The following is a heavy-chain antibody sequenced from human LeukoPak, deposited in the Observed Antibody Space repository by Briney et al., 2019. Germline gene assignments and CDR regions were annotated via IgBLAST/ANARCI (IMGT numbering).Heavy chain of an antibody. V-gene: IGHV3-11*06. CDR1: GFTFSDHY. Sequence: GGSLRLSCAASGFTFSDHYMSWIRQAPGKGLAWGSYIHKSSSYTDYASSVKGRFTIYRDNAKTSMYLQLNSLRAEDTAVYYCARGHYGLDVWGKGTTVTVSS. J-gene: IGHJ6*04. CDR3: ARGHYGLDV. CDR2: IHKSSSYT.